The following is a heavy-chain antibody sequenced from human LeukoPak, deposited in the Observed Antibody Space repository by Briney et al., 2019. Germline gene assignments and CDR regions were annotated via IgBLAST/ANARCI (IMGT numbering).Heavy chain of an antibody. CDR1: GFTFSSYA. D-gene: IGHD3-10*01. V-gene: IGHV3-23*01. J-gene: IGHJ4*02. CDR2: ISGSGGST. CDR3: AKGDAWLRFGE. Sequence: GGSLRLSCAASGFTFSSYAMSWVRQAPGKGLEWVSAISGSGGSTYYADSLKGRFTISRDNSKNTLYLEVISLTAEDTAVYYCAKGDAWLRFGEWSQGTLVTVSS.